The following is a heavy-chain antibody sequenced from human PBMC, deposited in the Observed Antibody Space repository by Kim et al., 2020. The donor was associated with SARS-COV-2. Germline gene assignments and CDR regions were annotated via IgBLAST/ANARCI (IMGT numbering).Heavy chain of an antibody. CDR1: GGSFSGYY. CDR2: INHSGST. V-gene: IGHV4-34*01. CDR3: ARGTGPRIAVAGTRVHWFDP. Sequence: SETLSLTCAVYGGSFSGYYWSWIRQPPGKGLEWIGEINHSGSTNYNPSLKSRVTISVDTSKNQFSLKLSSVTAADTAVYYCARGTGPRIAVAGTRVHWFDPWGQGTLVTVSS. D-gene: IGHD6-19*01. J-gene: IGHJ5*02.